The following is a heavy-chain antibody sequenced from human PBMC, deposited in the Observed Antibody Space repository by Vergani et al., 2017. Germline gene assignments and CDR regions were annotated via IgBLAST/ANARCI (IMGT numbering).Heavy chain of an antibody. Sequence: QVQLVQSGAEVGKPGASVKISCRASENTFTPYFINWVRQAPEQGLEWVGVISPDGFSTFYAQKFQGRVTITRDTSTSTVYVEVTSLRSDDTAVYYCAREPPLTGFFDYWGQGTLVTVSS. CDR1: ENTFTPYF. CDR3: AREPPLTGFFDY. V-gene: IGHV1-46*03. CDR2: ISPDGFST. D-gene: IGHD3-9*01. J-gene: IGHJ4*02.